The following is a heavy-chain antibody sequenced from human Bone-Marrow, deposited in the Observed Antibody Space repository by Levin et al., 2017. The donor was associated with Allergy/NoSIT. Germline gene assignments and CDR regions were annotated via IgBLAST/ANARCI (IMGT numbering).Heavy chain of an antibody. CDR3: ARDSDY. CDR1: GFTFSSYA. Sequence: GGSLRLSCAASGFTFSSYAIHWFRQAPGKGLEWVAVISYDGTTIHYADSVKGRFAISRDNSKNTVYLQMNSLRPDDTAMYYCARDSDYWGQGTLVTVSS. V-gene: IGHV3-30*09. J-gene: IGHJ4*02. CDR2: ISYDGTTI.